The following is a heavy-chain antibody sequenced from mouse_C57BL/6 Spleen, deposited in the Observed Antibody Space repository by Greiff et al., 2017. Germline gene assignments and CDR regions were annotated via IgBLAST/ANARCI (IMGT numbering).Heavy chain of an antibody. Sequence: QVHLKQSGAELVKPGASVKMSCKASGYTFTSYWIPWVKQRPGQGLEWIGDLYPGNGSTNYNEKFKSKATLTVDTSSSTAYMQLSSLTSEDSAVYYCARCDYCSGSLDDWGQGTTVTVSS. CDR1: GYTFTSYW. V-gene: IGHV1-55*01. D-gene: IGHD1-1*02. CDR3: ARCDYCSGSLDD. CDR2: LYPGNGST. J-gene: IGHJ1*01.